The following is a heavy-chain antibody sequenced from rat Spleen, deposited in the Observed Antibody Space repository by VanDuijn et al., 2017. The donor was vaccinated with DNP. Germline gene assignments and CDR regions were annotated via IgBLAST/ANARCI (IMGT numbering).Heavy chain of an antibody. J-gene: IGHJ2*01. Sequence: EVQLVESGGGLVQPGRSLKLSCAASGFTFSDHNMAWVRQAPKKGLEWVATINYDGSNTYYRDSVKGRFTISRDNAKSTLYLQMDSLRSEDTATYYCARHATRVAGYFDYWGQGVMVTVSS. CDR2: INYDGSNT. CDR3: ARHATRVAGYFDY. CDR1: GFTFSDHN. V-gene: IGHV5-7*01. D-gene: IGHD1-4*01.